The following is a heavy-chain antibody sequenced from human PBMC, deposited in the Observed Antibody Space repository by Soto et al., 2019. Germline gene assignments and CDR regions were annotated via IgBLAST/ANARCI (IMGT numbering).Heavy chain of an antibody. CDR1: GFTFSSYS. CDR2: ISSSSSYI. D-gene: IGHD6-19*01. J-gene: IGHJ4*02. Sequence: EVQLVESGGGLVKPGGSLRLSCAASGFTFSSYSMNWVRQAPGKGLEWVSSISSSSSYIYYADSVKGRFTISRDNAKNSLYLQINSLRAEDTAVYYCARGGSSAPYWGQGTLVTVSS. CDR3: ARGGSSAPY. V-gene: IGHV3-21*01.